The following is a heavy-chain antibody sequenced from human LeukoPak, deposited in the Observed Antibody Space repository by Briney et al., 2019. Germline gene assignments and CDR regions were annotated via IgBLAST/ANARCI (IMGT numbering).Heavy chain of an antibody. V-gene: IGHV1-8*02. Sequence: GASVKVSCKASGYTFTGYYMHWVRQAPGQGLEWMGWINPNSGNTGYAQKFQGRVTMTRNTSINTAYMELSTLRSEDTAVYYCARGFVRTTVYMDVWGKGTTVTISS. D-gene: IGHD3-10*02. CDR2: INPNSGNT. CDR3: ARGFVRTTVYMDV. J-gene: IGHJ6*03. CDR1: GYTFTGYY.